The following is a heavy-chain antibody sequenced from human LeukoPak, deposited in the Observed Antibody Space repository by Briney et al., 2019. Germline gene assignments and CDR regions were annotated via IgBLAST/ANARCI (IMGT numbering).Heavy chain of an antibody. CDR2: ISTDAGET. V-gene: IGHV3-23*01. CDR1: GFTFSNSG. Sequence: GGSLRLSCAAYGFTFSNSGMSWVRQAPGKGLEWVSAISTDAGETHYADSVKGRFTISRDNSKNTVSPQMSSLRAEDTALYYCAKGSGNGYGSGPFDYWGQGTLVTVSS. CDR3: AKGSGNGYGSGPFDY. J-gene: IGHJ4*02. D-gene: IGHD3-10*01.